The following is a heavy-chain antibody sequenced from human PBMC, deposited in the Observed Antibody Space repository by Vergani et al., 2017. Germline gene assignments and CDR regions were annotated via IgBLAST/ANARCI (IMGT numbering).Heavy chain of an antibody. CDR1: GFTFSSYE. Sequence: EVQLLESGGGLVQPGGSLRLSCAASGFTFSSYEMNWVRQAPGKGLEWVSYISSGGSTIYYADSVKGRFTISRDNAKNSLYLQMNSLRAEDTAVYYCARYSSSAYYYYYMDVWGKGTTVTVSS. CDR2: ISSGGSTI. D-gene: IGHD6-6*01. V-gene: IGHV3-48*03. J-gene: IGHJ6*03. CDR3: ARYSSSAYYYYYMDV.